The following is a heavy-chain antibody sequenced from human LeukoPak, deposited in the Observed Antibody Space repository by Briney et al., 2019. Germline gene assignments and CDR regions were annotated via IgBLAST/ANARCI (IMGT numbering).Heavy chain of an antibody. V-gene: IGHV4-34*01. J-gene: IGHJ4*02. CDR3: ARSWYSSSWYWRY. D-gene: IGHD6-13*01. CDR1: GGSFSGYY. Sequence: KPSETLSLTCAVYGGSFSGYYWSWIRQPPGKGLEWIGEINHSGSTNYNPSLKSRVTISVDTSKNQFSLKLSSVTAADTAVYYCARSWYSSSWYWRYWGQGTLVTVSS. CDR2: INHSGST.